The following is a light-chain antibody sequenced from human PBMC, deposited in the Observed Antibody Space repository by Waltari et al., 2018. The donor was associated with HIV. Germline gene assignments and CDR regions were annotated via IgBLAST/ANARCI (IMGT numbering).Light chain of an antibody. CDR1: QSIGTS. Sequence: DTQMTQSPSSVSASVGDRVTITCRASQSIGTSVAWYQQKPDRTPKLLIFEAARLQTGVPSRFSGSGSGTDFTLTITSLQPEDLATYYCQQAKNFPHSFGQGT. CDR3: QQAKNFPHS. J-gene: IGKJ2*03. CDR2: EAA. V-gene: IGKV1-12*01.